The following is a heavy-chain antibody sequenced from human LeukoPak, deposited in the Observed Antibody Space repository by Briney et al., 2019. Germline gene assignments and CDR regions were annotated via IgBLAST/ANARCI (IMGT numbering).Heavy chain of an antibody. CDR3: ARALPIAAAGDPYYNAFDI. V-gene: IGHV3-30*03. J-gene: IGHJ3*02. D-gene: IGHD6-13*01. CDR2: ISYDGSNK. Sequence: QPGGSLRLSCAASGFTFSNAWMSWVRQAPGKGLEWVAVISYDGSNKYYADSVKGRFTISRDNSKNTLYLQMNSLRAEDTAVYYCARALPIAAAGDPYYNAFDIWGQGTMVTVSS. CDR1: GFTFSNAW.